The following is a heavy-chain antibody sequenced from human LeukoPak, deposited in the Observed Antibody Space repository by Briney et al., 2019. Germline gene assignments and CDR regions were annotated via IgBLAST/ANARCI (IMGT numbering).Heavy chain of an antibody. D-gene: IGHD2-15*01. CDR3: ARLHSGGPSA. J-gene: IGHJ5*02. CDR1: GGSFSGYY. Sequence: SETLSLTCAVYGGSFSGYYWSWVRQPPGKGLEWIGEINPSGSTNYIPSPKSRVTISVDTSKNQFSLKLSSVTAADTAVYYCARLHSGGPSAWGQGTLVTVSS. V-gene: IGHV4-34*01. CDR2: INPSGST.